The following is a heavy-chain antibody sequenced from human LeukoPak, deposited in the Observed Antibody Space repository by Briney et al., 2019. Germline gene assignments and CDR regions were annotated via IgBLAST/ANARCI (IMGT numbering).Heavy chain of an antibody. V-gene: IGHV3-23*01. D-gene: IGHD2-15*01. CDR3: AKANVVAAMADWFDP. CDR1: GFTFSSCS. CDR2: ITASGTAM. Sequence: GGSLRLSCAASGFTFSSCSMNWVRQAPGKGLEWVSHITASGTAMFYADSVKGRFTISRDNSKNTLYLQMNSLRAEDTAVNYCAKANVVAAMADWFDPWGQGTLVTVSS. J-gene: IGHJ5*02.